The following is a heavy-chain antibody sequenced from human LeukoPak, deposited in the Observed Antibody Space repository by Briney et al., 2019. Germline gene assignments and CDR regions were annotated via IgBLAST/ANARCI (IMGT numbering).Heavy chain of an antibody. CDR3: ARHGGYCSCTSCYEVHWFDP. V-gene: IGHV4-34*01. CDR2: IKHSGST. Sequence: PSETLSLTCAVYGGSFSGYYWSWIRQPPGKGLEWIGEIKHSGSTNYNPSLKSRVTISVDTYKNQFSLKLSSVTAADTAVYYCARHGGYCSCTSCYEVHWFDPWGQGTLVTVSS. CDR1: GGSFSGYY. J-gene: IGHJ5*02. D-gene: IGHD2-2*01.